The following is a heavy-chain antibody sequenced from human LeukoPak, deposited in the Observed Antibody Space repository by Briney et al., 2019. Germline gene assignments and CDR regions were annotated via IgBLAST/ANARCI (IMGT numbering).Heavy chain of an antibody. CDR1: GFTFSSFE. J-gene: IGHJ4*02. CDR2: ISSSGSTK. D-gene: IGHD5-12*01. Sequence: PGGSLRLSCAASGFTFSSFEMNWVRQAPGKGLEWVSYISSSGSTKFYADSVKGRFTISRDNAKISLYLQMNSLRADDTAVYYCARADYPDYWGQGTLVTVSS. CDR3: ARADYPDY. V-gene: IGHV3-48*03.